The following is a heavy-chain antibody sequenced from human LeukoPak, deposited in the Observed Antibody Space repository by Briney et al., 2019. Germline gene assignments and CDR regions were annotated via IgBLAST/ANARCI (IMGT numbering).Heavy chain of an antibody. D-gene: IGHD6-19*01. CDR3: AKAGSGWYFYYYYYMDV. CDR2: ISGSGGST. J-gene: IGHJ6*03. V-gene: IGHV3-23*01. Sequence: GGSLRLSCAASGFTFSSYAMSWVRQAPGKGLEWVSAISGSGGSTYYADSVKGRFTISRDNSKNTLYLQMNSLRAEDTAVYYCAKAGSGWYFYYYYYMDVWGKGTTVTVSS. CDR1: GFTFSSYA.